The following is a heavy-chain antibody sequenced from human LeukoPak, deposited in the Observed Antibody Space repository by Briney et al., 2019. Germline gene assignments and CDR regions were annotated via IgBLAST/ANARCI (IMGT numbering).Heavy chain of an antibody. CDR2: VSTYNSDT. Sequence: ASVKVSCKASGYRFSSNGISWVRQAPGQGLEWVGWVSTYNSDTNSAPRFQGRVTMTKDTSTTTVYMELRSLRTDDTAVYYCARVGSGYYSYLDYWGQGTLVTVSS. CDR3: ARVGSGYYSYLDY. D-gene: IGHD3-22*01. V-gene: IGHV1-18*01. CDR1: GYRFSSNG. J-gene: IGHJ4*02.